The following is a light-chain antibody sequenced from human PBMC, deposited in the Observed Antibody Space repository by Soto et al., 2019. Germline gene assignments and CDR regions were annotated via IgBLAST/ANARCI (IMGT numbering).Light chain of an antibody. CDR1: QSVRSN. V-gene: IGKV3-15*01. CDR3: QQYNNWPLT. Sequence: EVVMTQSPATLSVSPGETATLSCRASQSVRSNLAWYQQKPGQAPRLLIYGASTRATGIPARFSGSGSGAEFTLTISRLQSEDFAIYSCQQYNNWPLTFGGGTKVEIK. J-gene: IGKJ4*01. CDR2: GAS.